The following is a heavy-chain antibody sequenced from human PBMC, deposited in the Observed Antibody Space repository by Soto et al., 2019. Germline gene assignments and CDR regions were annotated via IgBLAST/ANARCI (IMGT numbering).Heavy chain of an antibody. CDR1: GFNVRANY. Sequence: GGSLRLSCAVSGFNVRANYMSWVRQAPGKGLEWVGRIKSKTDGGTTDYAAPVKGRFTISRDDSKNTLYLQMNSLKTEDTAVYYCTTDPVTMIVVVPSSGWGQGTLVTVSS. CDR3: TTDPVTMIVVVPSSG. D-gene: IGHD3-22*01. J-gene: IGHJ4*02. V-gene: IGHV3-15*01. CDR2: IKSKTDGGTT.